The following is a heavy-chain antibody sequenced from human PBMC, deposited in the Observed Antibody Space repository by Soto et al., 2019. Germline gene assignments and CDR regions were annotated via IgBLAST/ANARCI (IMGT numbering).Heavy chain of an antibody. CDR2: INTDNGYT. V-gene: IGHV1-3*04. D-gene: IGHD2-8*01. Sequence: ASVKLSCKXSGYTFTHYAMHWVRQAPGQGLEWLGWINTDNGYTAFSQKFQGRVSITMDTSASTAYVELSSLTSEDTGVYYCARQGDSRILRDTFDIWGQGTLVTVSS. CDR3: ARQGDSRILRDTFDI. CDR1: GYTFTHYA. J-gene: IGHJ3*02.